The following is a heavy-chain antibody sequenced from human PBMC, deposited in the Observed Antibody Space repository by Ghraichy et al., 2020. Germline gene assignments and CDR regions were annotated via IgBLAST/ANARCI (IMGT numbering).Heavy chain of an antibody. J-gene: IGHJ4*02. CDR2: ISDNGNT. D-gene: IGHD6-13*01. CDR3: ATSPQQLVVDY. CDR1: SGSISSSNYY. V-gene: IGHV4-39*01. Sequence: SETLSLTCTVSSGSISSSNYYWDWIRQPPGKGLEWIVRISDNGNTNYNPSLKSRVTMSVDTAKNQFSLNLGSVTAADTAVYYCATSPQQLVVDYWGQGALVTVSS.